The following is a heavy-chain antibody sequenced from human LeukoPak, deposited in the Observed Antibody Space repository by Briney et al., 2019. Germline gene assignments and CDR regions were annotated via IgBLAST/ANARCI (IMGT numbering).Heavy chain of an antibody. V-gene: IGHV3-48*01. CDR3: ARDLWVSSSSSDDY. Sequence: GGSLRLSCAASGFTFSSYSMNWVRQAPGKGLEWVSYISSSSSTIYYADSVKGRFTISRDNAKNSPYLQMNSLRAEDTAVYYCARDLWVSSSSSDDYWGQGTLVTVSS. D-gene: IGHD6-6*01. CDR2: ISSSSSTI. J-gene: IGHJ4*02. CDR1: GFTFSSYS.